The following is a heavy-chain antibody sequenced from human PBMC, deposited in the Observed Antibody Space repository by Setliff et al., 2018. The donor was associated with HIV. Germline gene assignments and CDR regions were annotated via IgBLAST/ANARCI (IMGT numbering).Heavy chain of an antibody. CDR2: INHSGKT. V-gene: IGHV4-34*01. J-gene: IGHJ4*02. CDR1: GGSLSGHY. Sequence: RLSETLSLTCAVYGGSLSGHYWTWIRQPPGEGLEWIGEINHSGKTNYNPSLKSRVTISVDTSKNQFSPKVTSVTAADTAVYYCVTSSSWSSRLNFWGQGMLVTVSS. D-gene: IGHD6-13*01. CDR3: VTSSSWSSRLNF.